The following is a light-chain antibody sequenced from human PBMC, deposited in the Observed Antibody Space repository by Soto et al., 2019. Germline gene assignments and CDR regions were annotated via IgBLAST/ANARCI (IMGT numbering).Light chain of an antibody. CDR3: QQYNKWPLIT. Sequence: EILMTQSQATLSVSPLETDTIYCSSSQSVGDGLAWYRQKPGQAPRLLIYGASTRATGTPARFSGSGSGTEFTLTISSLQSEDFALYYCQQYNKWPLITFGQGTRLEIK. CDR2: GAS. J-gene: IGKJ5*01. V-gene: IGKV3D-15*01. CDR1: QSVGDG.